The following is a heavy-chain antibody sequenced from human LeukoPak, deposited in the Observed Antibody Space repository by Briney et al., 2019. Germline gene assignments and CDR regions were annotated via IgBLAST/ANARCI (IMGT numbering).Heavy chain of an antibody. D-gene: IGHD6-19*01. CDR3: ARVDVIAVAGSTDFDY. CDR1: GYTFTSYG. Sequence: ASVKVSYKASGYTFTSYGISWVRQAPGQGLEWMGWISAYNGNTKYAQKLQGRVTMTTDTSTSTAYMELRSLRSDDTAVYYCARVDVIAVAGSTDFDYWGQGTLVTVSS. V-gene: IGHV1-18*01. CDR2: ISAYNGNT. J-gene: IGHJ4*02.